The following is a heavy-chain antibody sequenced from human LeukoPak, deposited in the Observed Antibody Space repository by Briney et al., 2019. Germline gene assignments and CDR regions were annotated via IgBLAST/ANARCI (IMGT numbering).Heavy chain of an antibody. Sequence: GGSLRLSCAASGFTFSRHNMNWVRQAPGKGLEWVSAISGSGGSTYYADSVKGRFTISRDNSKNTLYLQMNSLRAEDTAVCYCARDSGSLSPFDYWGQGTLVTVSS. V-gene: IGHV3-23*01. CDR2: ISGSGGST. J-gene: IGHJ4*02. CDR3: ARDSGSLSPFDY. D-gene: IGHD1-26*01. CDR1: GFTFSRHN.